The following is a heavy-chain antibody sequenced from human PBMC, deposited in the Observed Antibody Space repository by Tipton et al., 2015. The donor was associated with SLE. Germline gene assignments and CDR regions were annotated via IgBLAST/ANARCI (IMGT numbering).Heavy chain of an antibody. V-gene: IGHV4-59*08. J-gene: IGHJ4*02. Sequence: TLSLTCTVSNGSLSSYFWTWIRQPPGKGLEWIGYISYSESTSYNPSLKSRVTISGDTSKNQFSLTLNSVTAADTAVYFCARQPYYESPFDYWGQGTLVTVSS. D-gene: IGHD3-22*01. CDR1: NGSLSSYF. CDR2: ISYSEST. CDR3: ARQPYYESPFDY.